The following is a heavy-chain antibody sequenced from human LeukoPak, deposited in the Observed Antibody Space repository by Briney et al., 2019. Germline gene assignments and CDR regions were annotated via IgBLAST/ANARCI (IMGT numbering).Heavy chain of an antibody. Sequence: GGSLRLSCAASGFTFSSYGMHWVRQAPGKGLEWVAFIRYDGSNKYYADSVKGRFTISRDNSKNTLYLQMNSLRAEDTAVYYCARSRGLSGYEFDFDYWGQGTLVTVSS. CDR2: IRYDGSNK. CDR3: ARSRGLSGYEFDFDY. J-gene: IGHJ4*02. V-gene: IGHV3-30*02. CDR1: GFTFSSYG. D-gene: IGHD3-22*01.